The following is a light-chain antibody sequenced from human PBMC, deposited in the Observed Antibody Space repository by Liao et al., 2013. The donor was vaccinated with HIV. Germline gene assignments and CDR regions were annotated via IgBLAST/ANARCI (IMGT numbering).Light chain of an antibody. J-gene: IGLJ1*01. V-gene: IGLV3-1*01. CDR1: KLGDKY. Sequence: SYEVTQPPSMSVSPGQTASVTCSGHKLGDKYVAWYQQRPGQSPVLVIYEDTKRPSGIPERFSGSTSGNTATLTISGTQAIDEADYYCQTWDSTSYVFGTGTKVIVL. CDR2: EDT. CDR3: QTWDSTSYV.